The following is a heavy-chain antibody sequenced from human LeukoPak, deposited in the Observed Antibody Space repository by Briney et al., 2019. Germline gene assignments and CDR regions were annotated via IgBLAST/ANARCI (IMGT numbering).Heavy chain of an antibody. V-gene: IGHV3-30*18. J-gene: IGHJ4*02. Sequence: GGSLRLSCAASGFTFSSYGMHWVRQAPGKGLEWVAVISYDGSNKYYADSVKGRFTISRDNSKNTVFLQMNSLRAEDTAVYYCAKNSDISVYYSEGFDYWGQGTLATVSS. CDR2: ISYDGSNK. CDR1: GFTFSSYG. D-gene: IGHD3-22*01. CDR3: AKNSDISVYYSEGFDY.